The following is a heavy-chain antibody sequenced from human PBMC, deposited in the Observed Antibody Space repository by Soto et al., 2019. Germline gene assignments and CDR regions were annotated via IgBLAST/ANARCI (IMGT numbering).Heavy chain of an antibody. CDR3: ARQPFPPYDYDFWSGSPFWWFDP. CDR2: IYYTGST. Sequence: AETLSLTCTVSGGSIRGYYWSWIRQTPGKGLEWIGQIYYTGSTNYNPSLKSRVTISVDTSKNQFSLKLSSVTAADTAVYYCARQPFPPYDYDFWSGSPFWWFDPWGQGTLVTVSS. D-gene: IGHD3-3*01. J-gene: IGHJ5*02. CDR1: GGSIRGYY. V-gene: IGHV4-59*08.